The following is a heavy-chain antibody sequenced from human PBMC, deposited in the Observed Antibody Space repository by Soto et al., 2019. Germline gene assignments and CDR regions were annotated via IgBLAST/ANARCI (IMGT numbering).Heavy chain of an antibody. CDR2: IIPIFGTA. CDR3: AMGRSSSGLVLYYYYGMDV. D-gene: IGHD6-6*01. V-gene: IGHV1-69*01. J-gene: IGHJ6*02. Sequence: QVQLVHSGAEVKKPGSSVKVSCKASGGTFSSYAISWVRKAPGQGLEWMGGIIPIFGTANYAQKFQGRVTITTDESTSTAYMQLSSLRSEDTAVYYCAMGRSSSGLVLYYYYGMDVWGQGTTVTVSS. CDR1: GGTFSSYA.